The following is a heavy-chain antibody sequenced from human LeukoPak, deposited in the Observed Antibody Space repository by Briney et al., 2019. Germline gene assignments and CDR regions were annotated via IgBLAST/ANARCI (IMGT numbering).Heavy chain of an antibody. D-gene: IGHD2-15*01. J-gene: IGHJ4*02. V-gene: IGHV3-64*01. CDR3: AREEYGGYDY. Sequence: GGSLGLSCAASGFTFSSYAMSWVRQAPGKGLESVSAISGSGDNLYYANSAKGRFTISRDNSKNTLYLQMDSLRAEDLAVYFCAREEYGGYDYWGQGTLVTVSS. CDR1: GFTFSSYA. CDR2: ISGSGDNL.